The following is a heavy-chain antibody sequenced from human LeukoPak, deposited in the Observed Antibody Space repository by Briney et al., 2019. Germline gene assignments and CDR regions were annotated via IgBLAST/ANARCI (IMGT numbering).Heavy chain of an antibody. V-gene: IGHV4-39*07. Sequence: SETLSLTCTVSGGSISSSSYYWAWIRQPPGKGLEWIGTINYSGSTHYTPSLKSRVTISLDTSKNQFSLKVSSVTAADTAVYYCARFSNGYYDNKKWFDPWGQGSLVTVSS. D-gene: IGHD3-22*01. J-gene: IGHJ5*02. CDR2: INYSGST. CDR3: ARFSNGYYDNKKWFDP. CDR1: GGSISSSSYY.